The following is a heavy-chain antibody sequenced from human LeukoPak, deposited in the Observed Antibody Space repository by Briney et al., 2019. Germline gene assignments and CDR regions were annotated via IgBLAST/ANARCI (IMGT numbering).Heavy chain of an antibody. CDR3: AKDSRRIGDPDDAFDI. V-gene: IGHV3-23*01. D-gene: IGHD2/OR15-2a*01. CDR2: ISGSGGST. Sequence: GGSLRLSCAASGFTFSSYGMSWVRQAPGKGLEWVSAISGSGGSTYYADSVKGRFTISRDNSKNTLCLQMNSLRAEDTAVYYCAKDSRRIGDPDDAFDIWGQGTMVTVSS. CDR1: GFTFSSYG. J-gene: IGHJ3*02.